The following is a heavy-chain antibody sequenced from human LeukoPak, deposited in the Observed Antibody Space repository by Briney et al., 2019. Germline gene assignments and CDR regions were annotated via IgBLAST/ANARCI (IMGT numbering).Heavy chain of an antibody. Sequence: ASVKVSCKASGYTFNNHDINWVRQAPGRGLEWMGWINTYSANTNYAQKFQDRVIMTTDTSTSTVYMELRSLRSDDTAVYYCAREGGIARPPYLYYYIDVWGKGTTVTVSS. CDR1: GYTFNNHD. CDR3: AREGGIARPPYLYYYIDV. D-gene: IGHD6-6*01. CDR2: INTYSANT. J-gene: IGHJ6*03. V-gene: IGHV1-18*01.